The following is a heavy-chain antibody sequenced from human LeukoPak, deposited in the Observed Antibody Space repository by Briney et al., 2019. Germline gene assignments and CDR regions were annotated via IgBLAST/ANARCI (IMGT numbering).Heavy chain of an antibody. D-gene: IGHD2-15*01. CDR3: ARVCSGGSCLDF. CDR1: GYTFTGYY. V-gene: IGHV1-8*02. J-gene: IGHJ4*02. CDR2: MNPHSGDA. Sequence: ASVKVSCKASGYTFTGYYMHWVRQAPGQGLEWMGWMNPHSGDADFAQNFQGRVTMTRSISIDTAYMDLSSLTSEDTAVYYCARVCSGGSCLDFWGQGTLVAVSS.